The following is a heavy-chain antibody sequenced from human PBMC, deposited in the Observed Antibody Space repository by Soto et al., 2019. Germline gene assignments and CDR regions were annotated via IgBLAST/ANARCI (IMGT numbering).Heavy chain of an antibody. CDR1: GYTLTELS. V-gene: IGHV1-24*01. J-gene: IGHJ3*02. CDR3: ATESRSGLYCSGGSCQRAFDI. CDR2: FDPEDGET. Sequence: ASVKVSCKVSGYTLTELSMHWVRQAPGKGLEWMGGFDPEDGETIYAQKFQGRVTMTEDTSTDTAYMELGSLRSEDTAVYYCATESRSGLYCSGGSCQRAFDIWGQGTMVTVSS. D-gene: IGHD2-15*01.